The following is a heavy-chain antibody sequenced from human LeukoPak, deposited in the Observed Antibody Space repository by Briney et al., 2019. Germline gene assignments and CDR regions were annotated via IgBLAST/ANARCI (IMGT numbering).Heavy chain of an antibody. CDR2: IYYSGST. J-gene: IGHJ4*02. CDR3: ARLDYVWGSYRWGGFDY. Sequence: SETLSLTCTVSGGSISSYYWSWIRQPPGKGLEWIGYIYYSGSTNYNPSLKSRVTISVDTSKNQFSLKLSSVTAAHTAVYYCARLDYVWGSYRWGGFDYWGQGTLVTVSS. D-gene: IGHD3-16*02. CDR1: GGSISSYY. V-gene: IGHV4-59*08.